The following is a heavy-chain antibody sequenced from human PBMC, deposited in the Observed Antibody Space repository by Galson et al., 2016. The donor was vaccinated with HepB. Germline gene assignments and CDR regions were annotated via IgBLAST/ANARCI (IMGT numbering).Heavy chain of an antibody. J-gene: IGHJ4*02. CDR1: GFTFSTYG. Sequence: SLRLSCAASGFTFSTYGMHWVRQAPGKGLEWVAVIWYDGSNKYYADSVRGRFTISRDNSKNTRYLQMNSLRAEDTAVYYCASEAPILAPTLDYWGQGTLVIVSS. CDR2: IWYDGSNK. CDR3: ASEAPILAPTLDY. V-gene: IGHV3-33*01. D-gene: IGHD5-12*01.